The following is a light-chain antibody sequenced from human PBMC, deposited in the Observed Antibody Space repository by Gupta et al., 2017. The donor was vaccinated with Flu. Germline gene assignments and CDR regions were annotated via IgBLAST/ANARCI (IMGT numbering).Light chain of an antibody. CDR1: SSDVGAYKY. CDR3: SSYAGSNNWV. J-gene: IGLJ3*02. Sequence: SVAISCTGTSSDVGAYKYVSWYQQRPGKARKLMIYEVSNRPAGVPDRFSGSKSGNTASLTVSGLQAEDEADYYCSSYAGSNNWVFGGGTTLTVL. V-gene: IGLV2-8*01. CDR2: EVS.